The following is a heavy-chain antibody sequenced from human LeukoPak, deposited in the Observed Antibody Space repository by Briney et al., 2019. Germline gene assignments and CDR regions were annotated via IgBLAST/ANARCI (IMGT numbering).Heavy chain of an antibody. J-gene: IGHJ5*02. V-gene: IGHV5-51*01. Sequence: GESLKISCKGSGYSFTSYWIGWVRPMPGKGLEWMGMIYPSDSDTRYSPSFQGQVTISADKSISTAYLQWSSLKASDTAMYYCARSTVPNSPDWFDPWGQGTLVTVSS. CDR3: ARSTVPNSPDWFDP. D-gene: IGHD4-17*01. CDR2: IYPSDSDT. CDR1: GYSFTSYW.